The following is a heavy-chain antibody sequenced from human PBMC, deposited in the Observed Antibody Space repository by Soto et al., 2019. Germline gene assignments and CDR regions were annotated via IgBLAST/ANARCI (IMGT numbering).Heavy chain of an antibody. Sequence: EVQLLESGGGLVQPGGSLRLSCAASGFTFSTYAMSWVRQAPGKGLEWVSVITGSGVSAYYADSVKGRFTISRDNSKNTLVLQMNSRRAEDTAVYYCARGTLLHGGFWYFDLCGRGTLVTVSS. J-gene: IGHJ2*01. CDR2: ITGSGVSA. D-gene: IGHD2-15*01. CDR3: ARGTLLHGGFWYFDL. V-gene: IGHV3-23*01. CDR1: GFTFSTYA.